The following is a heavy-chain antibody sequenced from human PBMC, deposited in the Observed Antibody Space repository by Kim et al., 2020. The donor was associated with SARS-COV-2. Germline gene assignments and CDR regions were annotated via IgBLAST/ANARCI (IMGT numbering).Heavy chain of an antibody. CDR1: GFTFSNAW. J-gene: IGHJ4*02. CDR2: IKSKTDGGKT. Sequence: GGSLRLSCAASGFTFSNAWMSWVRQAPGKGLEWVGRIKSKTDGGKTDYAAPVKGRFTISRDDTKNTLYLQMNSLKTEDTAVYYCTTDYFGRYFDWFDYWGQGTLVTVSS. D-gene: IGHD3-9*01. CDR3: TTDYFGRYFDWFDY. V-gene: IGHV3-15*01.